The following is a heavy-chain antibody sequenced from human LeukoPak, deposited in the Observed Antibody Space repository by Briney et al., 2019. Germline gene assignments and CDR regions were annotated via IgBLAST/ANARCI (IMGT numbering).Heavy chain of an antibody. CDR2: INPNSGGT. CDR3: ARWGQLLWTDYYYYMDV. CDR1: GYTFTGYY. V-gene: IGHV1-2*02. D-gene: IGHD2-2*01. Sequence: ASVKVSCKASGYTFTGYYMHWVRQAPGQGLEWMGWINPNSGGTNYAQKFQGRVTMTRDTSISIAYMELSRLRSDDTAVYYCARWGQLLWTDYYYYMDVWGKGTTVTVSS. J-gene: IGHJ6*03.